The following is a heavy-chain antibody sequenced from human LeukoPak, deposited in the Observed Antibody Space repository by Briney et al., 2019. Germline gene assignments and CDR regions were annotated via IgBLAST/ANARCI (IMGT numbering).Heavy chain of an antibody. D-gene: IGHD6-13*01. V-gene: IGHV4-34*01. CDR2: INHSGST. CDR1: GGSFSGYY. Sequence: SETLSLTCAVYGGSFSGYYWSWIRQPPGKGLEWIGEINHSGSTNYNPSLKSRVTISVDKSKNQFSLKLSSVTAADTAVYYCARGPGIAGTFDSWGQGTLVTVSS. J-gene: IGHJ4*02. CDR3: ARGPGIAGTFDS.